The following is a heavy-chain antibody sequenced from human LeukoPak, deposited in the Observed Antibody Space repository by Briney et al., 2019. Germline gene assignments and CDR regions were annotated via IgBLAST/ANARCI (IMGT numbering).Heavy chain of an antibody. Sequence: PGRSLRLSCAASGFTFSSYGMHWVRQAPGKGLEWVAVIWYDGSNKYYADSVKGRFTISRDNSKNTLYLQMNSLRAEDTAVYYCARGLTQIPRLATGLGHWGQGTLVTVSS. D-gene: IGHD2-21*02. CDR3: ARGLTQIPRLATGLGH. V-gene: IGHV3-33*01. CDR2: IWYDGSNK. CDR1: GFTFSSYG. J-gene: IGHJ4*02.